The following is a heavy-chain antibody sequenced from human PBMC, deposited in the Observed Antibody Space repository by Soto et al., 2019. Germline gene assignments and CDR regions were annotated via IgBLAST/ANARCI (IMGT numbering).Heavy chain of an antibody. CDR1: GYTFTSYG. D-gene: IGHD3-22*01. Sequence: VASVKVSCKASGYTFTSYGISWVRQAPGQGLEWMGWISAYNGNTNYAQKLQGRVTMTTDTSTSTAYMELRSLRSDDTAVYYCARVEDPLANYYDSSGYYANYWGQGTLVTVSS. CDR3: ARVEDPLANYYDSSGYYANY. V-gene: IGHV1-18*04. J-gene: IGHJ4*02. CDR2: ISAYNGNT.